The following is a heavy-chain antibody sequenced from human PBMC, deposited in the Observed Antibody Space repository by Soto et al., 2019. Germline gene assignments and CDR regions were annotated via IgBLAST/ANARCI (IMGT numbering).Heavy chain of an antibody. V-gene: IGHV3-21*03. CDR3: AREKTAWPLAYGLEV. CDR2: ISTRSDV. CDR1: EFSLSTYS. J-gene: IGHJ6*02. D-gene: IGHD2-21*02. Sequence: GSLRLSCTASEFSLSTYSMNWVRQAPGEGLEWVSSISTRSDVYYADSVKGRFTIARDNAKNSLSLQMNSLSAEDTGVYYCAREKTAWPLAYGLEVWGQGTTVTVSS.